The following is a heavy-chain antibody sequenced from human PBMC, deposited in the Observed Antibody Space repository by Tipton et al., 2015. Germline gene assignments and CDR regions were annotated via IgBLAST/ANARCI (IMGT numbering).Heavy chain of an antibody. CDR2: IYSGGRT. J-gene: IGHJ4*02. CDR3: AQINTPTYYFDY. D-gene: IGHD5-18*01. Sequence: SLRLSCAASGFNVSKNYMTWVRQAPGKGLEWVSVIYSGGRTYYADSVKGRFTISRDNSKNILYLHMNSLRAEDTALYYCAQINTPTYYFDYWGQGTLVTVSS. CDR1: GFNVSKNY. V-gene: IGHV3-53*01.